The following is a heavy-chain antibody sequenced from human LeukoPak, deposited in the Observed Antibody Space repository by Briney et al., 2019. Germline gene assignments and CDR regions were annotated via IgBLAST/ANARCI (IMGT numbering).Heavy chain of an antibody. CDR3: AKEGLKGFGELLSFFDY. CDR1: GFTFSSYA. CDR2: ISGSGGST. V-gene: IGHV3-23*01. Sequence: GGSLRLSCAASGFTFSSYAKSWVRQAPGKGLEWVSAISGSGGSTYYADSVKGRFTISRDNSKNTLYLQMNSLRAEDTAVYYCAKEGLKGFGELLSFFDYWGQGTLVTVSS. J-gene: IGHJ4*02. D-gene: IGHD3-10*01.